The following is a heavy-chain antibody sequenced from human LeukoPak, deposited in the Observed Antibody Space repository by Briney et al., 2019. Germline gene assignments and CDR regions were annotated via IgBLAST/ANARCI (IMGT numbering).Heavy chain of an antibody. CDR2: IYSDGVT. Sequence: GGSLRLSCAASGFIVNSYAMSWVRQAPGKGLAWVSLIYSDGVTQYADSVKSRFTISRDNSKNTLYLQMNSLRDEDTAVYFCVRDRAEGETWVEFDPWGQGTLVTVSS. J-gene: IGHJ5*02. CDR1: GFIVNSYA. D-gene: IGHD1-26*01. CDR3: VRDRAEGETWVEFDP. V-gene: IGHV3-66*02.